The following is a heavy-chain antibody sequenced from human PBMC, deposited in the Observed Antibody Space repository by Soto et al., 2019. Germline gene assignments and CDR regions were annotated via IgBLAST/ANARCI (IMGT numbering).Heavy chain of an antibody. CDR1: GYSFTSYW. D-gene: IGHD2-2*01. Sequence: LGESLKISCXGSGYSFTSYWIGWVRQMPGKGLEWMGIIYPGDSDTRYSPSFQGQVTISADKSISTAYLQWSSLKASDTAMYYCARQNATYCSSTSCRYYYCGMDVWGQGTTVTVSS. CDR2: IYPGDSDT. CDR3: ARQNATYCSSTSCRYYYCGMDV. V-gene: IGHV5-51*01. J-gene: IGHJ6*02.